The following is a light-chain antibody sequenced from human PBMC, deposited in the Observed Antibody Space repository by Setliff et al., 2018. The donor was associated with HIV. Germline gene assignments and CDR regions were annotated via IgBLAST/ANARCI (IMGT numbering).Light chain of an antibody. CDR2: RNN. J-gene: IGLJ2*01. Sequence: QSVLTQPPSVSATPGQTVTMSCSGSSSNIGNNYAYWYQQLPGMAPKLLIYRNNQRPSDVPERFSGSKSGTSASLAISGLRSEDEADYYCAAWDDLSSPDVQFGGGT. V-gene: IGLV1-47*01. CDR3: AAWDDLSSPDVQ. CDR1: SSNIGNNY.